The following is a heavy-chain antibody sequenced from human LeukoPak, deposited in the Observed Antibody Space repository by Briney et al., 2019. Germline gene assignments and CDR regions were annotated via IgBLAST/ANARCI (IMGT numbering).Heavy chain of an antibody. CDR3: ARGPPDYESSLGGGGSFDY. J-gene: IGHJ4*02. V-gene: IGHV1-2*02. CDR1: GYTFTGYY. Sequence: ASVKVSCKASGYTFTGYYMHWVRQAPGQGLEWMGWINPNSGGTNYAQKFQGRVTMTRDTSISTAYMELSRLRSDDTAVYYCARGPPDYESSLGGGGSFDYWGQGTLVTVSS. D-gene: IGHD3-16*01. CDR2: INPNSGGT.